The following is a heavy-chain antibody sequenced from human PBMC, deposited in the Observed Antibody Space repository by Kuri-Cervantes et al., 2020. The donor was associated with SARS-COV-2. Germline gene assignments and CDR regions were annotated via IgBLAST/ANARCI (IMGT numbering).Heavy chain of an antibody. CDR1: GFTFSSYW. CDR2: ISSSSSYI. D-gene: IGHD2-2*01. J-gene: IGHJ4*02. Sequence: GGSLRLSCAASGFTFSSYWMSWVRQAPGKGLEWVSSISSSSSYIYYADSVKGRFTISRDNAKNSLYLQMNSLRAEDTAVYYCAREHCSSTSCYGLDYWGQGTLVTVSS. V-gene: IGHV3-21*01. CDR3: AREHCSSTSCYGLDY.